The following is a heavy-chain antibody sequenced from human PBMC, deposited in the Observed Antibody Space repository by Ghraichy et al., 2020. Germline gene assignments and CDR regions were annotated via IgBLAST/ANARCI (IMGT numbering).Heavy chain of an antibody. CDR2: TYYRSKWYN. CDR3: AREERAFTSSSAFDY. Sequence: TLSLTCAISGDSVSSNSATWNWIRQSPSRGLEWLGRTYYRSKWYNDYAASVKSRITINPDTSKSQFSLQLNSVTPEDTGVYYCAREERAFTSSSAFDYWGQGTLVTVSS. V-gene: IGHV6-1*01. D-gene: IGHD6-6*01. J-gene: IGHJ4*02. CDR1: GDSVSSNSAT.